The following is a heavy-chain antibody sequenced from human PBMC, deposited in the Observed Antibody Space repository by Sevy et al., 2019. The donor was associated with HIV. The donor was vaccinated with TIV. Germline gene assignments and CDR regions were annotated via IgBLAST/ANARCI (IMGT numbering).Heavy chain of an antibody. CDR2: ISVGADST. D-gene: IGHD3-22*01. CDR3: AKFGDYYDSGGYYWYFDF. CDR1: GFIFSDYA. V-gene: IGHV3-23*01. J-gene: IGHJ2*01. Sequence: GGSLSLSCAAPGFIFSDYAMTGFGRAPGKGLEGSSSISVGADSTYYADSVKARFTGSRDNSKNTLSRQMNTLRAEDTALYYCAKFGDYYDSGGYYWYFDFWGRGTLVTVSS.